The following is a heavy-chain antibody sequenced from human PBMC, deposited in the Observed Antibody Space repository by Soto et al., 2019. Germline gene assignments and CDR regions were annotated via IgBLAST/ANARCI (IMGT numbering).Heavy chain of an antibody. CDR3: TRGGRSTSYYWEF. D-gene: IGHD3-10*01. V-gene: IGHV3-11*06. J-gene: IGHJ4*02. CDR2: ISRGGGDT. CDR1: GLSFSDYS. Sequence: GGSLRLSCAASGLSFSDYSMTWIRQAPGKGPEWVARISRGGGDTEYADTVKGRFTISRDNAKNSLYLQMDSMRAEDTAAYYCTRGGRSTSYYWEFWGQGTLVTVSS.